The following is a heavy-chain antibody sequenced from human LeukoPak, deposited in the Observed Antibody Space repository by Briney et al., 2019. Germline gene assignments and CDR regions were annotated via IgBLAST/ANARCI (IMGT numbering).Heavy chain of an antibody. CDR2: ISWNSGSI. Sequence: PGGSLRLSCAASGFTFDDYAMHWVRQAPGKGLEWVSGISWNSGSIGYADSVKGRFTISRDNAKNSLYLQMNSLRAEDTALYYCAKTGRDGYNYGGFQHWGQGTLVTVSS. D-gene: IGHD5-24*01. V-gene: IGHV3-9*01. CDR3: AKTGRDGYNYGGFQH. CDR1: GFTFDDYA. J-gene: IGHJ1*01.